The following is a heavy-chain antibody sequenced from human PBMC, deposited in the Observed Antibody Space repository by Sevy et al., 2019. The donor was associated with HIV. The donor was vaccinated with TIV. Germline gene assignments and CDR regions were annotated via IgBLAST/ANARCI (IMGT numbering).Heavy chain of an antibody. Sequence: GGSLRLSCAASGLSFSNAWMAWVRQAPGKGLEWVGRIRRETGGGTTDFAAFAKGKFTISREDPKNKLYLQMNSLKTEDTAVYYCAIDHRRDGMIVVPFERWGLGTLVTVSS. V-gene: IGHV3-15*01. CDR3: AIDHRRDGMIVVPFER. CDR2: IRRETGGGTT. CDR1: GLSFSNAW. D-gene: IGHD3-22*01. J-gene: IGHJ4*02.